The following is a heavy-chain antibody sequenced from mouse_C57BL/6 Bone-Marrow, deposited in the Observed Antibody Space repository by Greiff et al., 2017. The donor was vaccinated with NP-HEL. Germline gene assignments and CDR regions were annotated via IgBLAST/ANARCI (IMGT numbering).Heavy chain of an antibody. D-gene: IGHD1-2*01. CDR1: GYTFTSYW. CDR2: IDPSDSYT. J-gene: IGHJ2*01. CDR3: ARTTAGSGKGYYFDY. Sequence: QVQLQQPGAELVMPGASVKLSCKASGYTFTSYWMHWVKQRPGQGLEWIGEIDPSDSYTNYNQKFKGKSTLTVDKSSSTAYMQLSSLTSEDSAVYYCARTTAGSGKGYYFDYWGQGTTLTVSS. V-gene: IGHV1-69*01.